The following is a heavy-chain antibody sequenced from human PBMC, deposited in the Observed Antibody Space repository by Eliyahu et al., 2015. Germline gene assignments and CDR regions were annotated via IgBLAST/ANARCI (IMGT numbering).Heavy chain of an antibody. CDR1: GGSFXGYY. V-gene: IGHV4-34*01. Sequence: QVQLQQWGAGLLKPSETLSLTCAVYGGSFXGYYWSWIRQPPGKGLEWIGEINHSGSTNYNPSLKSRVTISVDTSKNQFSLKLSSVTAADTTVYYCARTLPVNTIFGVVQTYGMDVWGQGTTVTVSS. CDR2: INHSGST. CDR3: ARTLPVNTIFGVVQTYGMDV. J-gene: IGHJ6*02. D-gene: IGHD3-3*01.